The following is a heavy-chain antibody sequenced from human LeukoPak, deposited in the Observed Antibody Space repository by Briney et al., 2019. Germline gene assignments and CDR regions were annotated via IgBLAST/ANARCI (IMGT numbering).Heavy chain of an antibody. CDR2: IIPILGIA. CDR1: GGTFSSYA. V-gene: IGHV1-69*04. Sequence: SVKVSCKASGGTFSSYAISWVRQAPGQGLEWMGRIIPILGIANYAQKFQGRVTITADKSTSTAYMEPSSLRSEDTAVYYCAREGRASGSYWYYFDYWGQGTLVTVSS. CDR3: AREGRASGSYWYYFDY. D-gene: IGHD1-26*01. J-gene: IGHJ4*02.